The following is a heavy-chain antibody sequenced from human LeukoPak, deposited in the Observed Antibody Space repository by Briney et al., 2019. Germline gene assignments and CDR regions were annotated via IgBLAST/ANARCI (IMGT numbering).Heavy chain of an antibody. CDR3: AKTPCTTSCYFDY. V-gene: IGHV3-23*01. D-gene: IGHD2-2*01. Sequence: GGSLRLSCAASGFTLSSYAMSWVRQAPGKGLEWVSVISGSGGSTYYADSVKGRFTISRDNSKNTLYLQMNSLRVEDTAVYYCAKTPCTTSCYFDYWGQGTLVTVSS. J-gene: IGHJ4*02. CDR1: GFTLSSYA. CDR2: ISGSGGST.